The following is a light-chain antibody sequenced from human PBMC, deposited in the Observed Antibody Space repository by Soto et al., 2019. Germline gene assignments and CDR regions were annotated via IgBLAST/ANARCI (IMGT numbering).Light chain of an antibody. CDR1: QGISSY. Sequence: IQLTQSPSSLSASVGDRVTITCRASQGISSYLAWYQQKPGEAPKLLIHAASTLQSGVPSRFSGSGSGTGFTLTISSLQPDDFATYYCQQLNGYPFTFGGGTKVEIK. CDR3: QQLNGYPFT. J-gene: IGKJ4*01. CDR2: AAS. V-gene: IGKV1-9*01.